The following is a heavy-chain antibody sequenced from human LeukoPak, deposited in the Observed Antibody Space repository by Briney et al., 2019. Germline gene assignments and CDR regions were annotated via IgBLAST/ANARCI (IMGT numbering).Heavy chain of an antibody. CDR3: AREGANGSGSYYIQDAFDI. CDR2: IYHSGST. D-gene: IGHD3-10*01. CDR1: GGSISSGGYS. Sequence: PSETLSLTCAVSGGSISSGGYSWSWIRQPPGKGLEWIGYIYHSGSTYYNPSLKSRVTISVDRSKNQFSLKLSSVTAADTAVYYCAREGANGSGSYYIQDAFDIWGQGTMVTVSS. J-gene: IGHJ3*02. V-gene: IGHV4-30-2*01.